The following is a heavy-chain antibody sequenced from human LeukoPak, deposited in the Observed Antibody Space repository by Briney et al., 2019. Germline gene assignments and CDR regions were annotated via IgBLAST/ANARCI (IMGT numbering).Heavy chain of an antibody. V-gene: IGHV3-13*01. J-gene: IGHJ2*01. CDR1: GFTFSKDD. Sequence: PGGSLRLSCAASGFTFSKDDFHWVRQAPGKGLEGVAAICVTGDTYYASSLQGRFPISREDAATSFYLQLRSLGAGDTALYYCTKEFCGSRAACAGGSYYDFWGRGALVTVSS. CDR2: ICVTGDT. CDR3: TKEFCGSRAACAGGSYYDF. D-gene: IGHD2-15*01.